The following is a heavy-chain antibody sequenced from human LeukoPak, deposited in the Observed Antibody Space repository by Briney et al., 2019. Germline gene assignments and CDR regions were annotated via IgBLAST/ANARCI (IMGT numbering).Heavy chain of an antibody. CDR2: IKPNSGAT. CDR3: ARGRRILEGPENAGDFFDC. CDR1: GYTFTSYG. J-gene: IGHJ4*01. D-gene: IGHD7-27*01. Sequence: ASVKVSCKASGYTFTSYGISWVRQAPGQGLEWMGWIKPNSGATDYAQSFQARVTMTGDTSSGTAYLDLSGLTSDDTAVYYCARGRRILEGPENAGDFFDCWGQGTLVTVSS. V-gene: IGHV1-2*02.